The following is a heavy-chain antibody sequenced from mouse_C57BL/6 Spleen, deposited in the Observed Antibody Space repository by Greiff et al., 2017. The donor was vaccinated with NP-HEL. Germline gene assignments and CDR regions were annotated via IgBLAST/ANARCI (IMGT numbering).Heavy chain of an antibody. D-gene: IGHD1-1*01. CDR1: GYAFSSSW. CDR2: IYPGDGDT. Sequence: QVQLQQSGPELVKPGASVKISCKASGYAFSSSWMNWVKQRPGKGLEWIGRIYPGDGDTNYIGKFKGKATLTADKSSSTAYMQLSSLTSEDSAVYFCARIDYYGSSYAMDYWGQGTSVTVAS. V-gene: IGHV1-82*01. J-gene: IGHJ4*01. CDR3: ARIDYYGSSYAMDY.